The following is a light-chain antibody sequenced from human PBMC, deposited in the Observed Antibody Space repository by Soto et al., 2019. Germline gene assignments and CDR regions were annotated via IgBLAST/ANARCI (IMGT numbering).Light chain of an antibody. CDR1: QSVSSTY. J-gene: IGKJ3*01. CDR3: QQYGSSLLT. CDR2: GAS. Sequence: EIVLTQSPGTLSLSPGDRATLSCRASQSVSSTYLAWYQQKPGQAPRLLIYGASSRATGIPDRFSGSGSGTDFTLTISRLEPEDFAVYYCQQYGSSLLTFGPGTKVDI. V-gene: IGKV3-20*01.